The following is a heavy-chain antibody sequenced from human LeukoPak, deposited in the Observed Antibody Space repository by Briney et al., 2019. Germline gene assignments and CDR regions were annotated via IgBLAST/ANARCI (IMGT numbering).Heavy chain of an antibody. V-gene: IGHV4-31*03. CDR2: IYYSGST. Sequence: SETLSLTCTVSGGSISSGGYYWSWIRQHPGKGLEWIGYIYYSGSTYYNPSLESRVTISVDTSKNQFSLKLSSVTAADTAVYYCARYNPMVRGNGMDVWGQGTTVTVSS. CDR1: GGSISSGGYY. J-gene: IGHJ6*02. CDR3: ARYNPMVRGNGMDV. D-gene: IGHD3-10*01.